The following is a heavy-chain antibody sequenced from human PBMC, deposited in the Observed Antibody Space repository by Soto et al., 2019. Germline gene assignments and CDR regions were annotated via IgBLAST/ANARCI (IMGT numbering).Heavy chain of an antibody. J-gene: IGHJ4*02. CDR3: ARGLGLYYFDY. CDR2: INAGNGNT. CDR1: GYTFTSYA. Sequence: QVQLVQSGAEVKKPGASVKVSCKASGYTFTSYAMHWVRQAPGQRLEWMGWINAGNGNTKYSQKFQVRVTIARDTSARTAYMELRSLRSEDTAVYYCARGLGLYYFDYWGQGTLVTVSS. D-gene: IGHD1-26*01. V-gene: IGHV1-3*01.